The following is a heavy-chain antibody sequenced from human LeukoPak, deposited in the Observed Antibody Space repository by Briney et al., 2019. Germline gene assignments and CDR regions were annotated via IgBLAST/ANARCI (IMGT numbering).Heavy chain of an antibody. CDR1: GFTFSNAW. CDR2: IKSKTDGGTT. Sequence: GVSLRLSCAASGFTFSNAWMSWVRQAPGKGLEWVGRIKSKTDGGTTDYAAPVKGRFTISRDDSKNTLYLQMNSLKTEDTAVYYCTTDQVAVAGLDYWGQGTLVTVSS. J-gene: IGHJ4*02. CDR3: TTDQVAVAGLDY. D-gene: IGHD6-19*01. V-gene: IGHV3-15*01.